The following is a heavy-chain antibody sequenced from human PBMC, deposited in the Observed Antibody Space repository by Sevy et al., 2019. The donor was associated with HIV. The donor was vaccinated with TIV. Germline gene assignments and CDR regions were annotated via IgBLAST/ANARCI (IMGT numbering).Heavy chain of an antibody. CDR2: IRSKAYGGTT. Sequence: GGSLRLSCTASGFTFGDYAMSWVRQAPGKGLEWVGFIRSKAYGGTTEYAASVKGRFTISSDDSKTMASLQMNSLNTEDTVVYYCTRVGHRVVGSSWYVWFDPWGQGTLVTVSS. CDR3: TRVGHRVVGSSWYVWFDP. D-gene: IGHD6-13*01. J-gene: IGHJ5*02. V-gene: IGHV3-49*04. CDR1: GFTFGDYA.